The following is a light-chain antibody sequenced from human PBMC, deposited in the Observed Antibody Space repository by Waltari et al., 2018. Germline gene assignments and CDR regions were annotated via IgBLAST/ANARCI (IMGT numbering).Light chain of an antibody. V-gene: IGLV1-40*01. CDR1: SSNIGADYD. CDR3: QSYDSSLSGWRV. Sequence: QSVLTQPPSVSGAPGQRVTISCTGGSSNIGADYDVHWYQQLPGTAPKLLILYTTNRPSGVPNRFSGSKSGTSAFLAITGLQPEDEADYYCQSYDSSLSGWRVFGTGTKVTVL. CDR2: YTT. J-gene: IGLJ1*01.